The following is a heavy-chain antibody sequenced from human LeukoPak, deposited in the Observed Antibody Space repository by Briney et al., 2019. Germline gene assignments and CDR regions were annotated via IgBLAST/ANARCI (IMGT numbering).Heavy chain of an antibody. CDR3: ARHMATSHWGLDY. V-gene: IGHV5-51*01. J-gene: IGHJ4*02. Sequence: GESLKISCKASGYTFTSYWVAWVRQMPGKGPECIGMIYPGDSDTRYTPSFHGHVTISADKSVSTAYLQWSSLKVSDSATYYCARHMATSHWGLDYWGQGTLVTVSS. CDR2: IYPGDSDT. D-gene: IGHD3-16*01. CDR1: GYTFTSYW.